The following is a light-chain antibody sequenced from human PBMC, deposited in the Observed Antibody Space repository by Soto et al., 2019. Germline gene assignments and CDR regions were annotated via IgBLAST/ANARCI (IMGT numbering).Light chain of an antibody. CDR3: SSYTTNNTHV. CDR1: SSDVVAYNY. Sequence: QSALTQPASVSGSPGQSIIISCTGTSSDVVAYNYVSWYQQYPGKAPKLMIYDVSDRPSGVSNRFTGSKSGNTASLTISGLQGEDEADYYCSSYTTNNTHVFGAGTKLTVL. V-gene: IGLV2-14*01. J-gene: IGLJ1*01. CDR2: DVS.